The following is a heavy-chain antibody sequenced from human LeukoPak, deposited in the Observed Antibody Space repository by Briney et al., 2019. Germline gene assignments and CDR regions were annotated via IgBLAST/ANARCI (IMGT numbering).Heavy chain of an antibody. CDR2: IYYSGST. D-gene: IGHD2-2*01. J-gene: IGHJ3*02. Sequence: SETLSLTCTVSGGSISSYYWSWIRQPPGKGLEWSGYIYYSGSTNYNPSLKSRVTISVDTSKNQFSLKLSSVTAADTAVYYCASLLGYCSSTSCDDAFDIWGQGTMVTVSS. CDR1: GGSISSYY. CDR3: ASLLGYCSSTSCDDAFDI. V-gene: IGHV4-59*01.